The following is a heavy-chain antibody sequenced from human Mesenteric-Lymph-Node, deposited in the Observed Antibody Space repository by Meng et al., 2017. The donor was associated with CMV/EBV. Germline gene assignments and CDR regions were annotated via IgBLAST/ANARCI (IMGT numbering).Heavy chain of an antibody. CDR2: LYHSGAA. CDR1: GDSFSSGSYS. CDR3: ARGGGLGPDWFDP. V-gene: IGHV4-30-2*01. J-gene: IGHJ5*02. Sequence: VSGDSFSSGSYSWTWFRQPPGRGLEFIGYLYHSGAANYNPSLKSRVTISVDRSTNQFSLKLTSVTAADTAVYYCARGGGLGPDWFDPWGQGTLVTVSS. D-gene: IGHD6-25*01.